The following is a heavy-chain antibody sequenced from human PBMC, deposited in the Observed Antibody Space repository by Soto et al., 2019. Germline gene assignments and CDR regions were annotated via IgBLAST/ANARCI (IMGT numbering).Heavy chain of an antibody. Sequence: QVQLVQSGPEVKKPGASVKVSCKASGYTFTSYYMHWVRQAPGQGLEWMGIINPSGGSTSYAQKFQGRVTMTRDTSTSTVYMELSSLRSEDTAVYYCAREELDYYGSGSSNFDYWGQGTLVTVSS. CDR2: INPSGGST. J-gene: IGHJ4*02. V-gene: IGHV1-46*01. D-gene: IGHD3-10*01. CDR1: GYTFTSYY. CDR3: AREELDYYGSGSSNFDY.